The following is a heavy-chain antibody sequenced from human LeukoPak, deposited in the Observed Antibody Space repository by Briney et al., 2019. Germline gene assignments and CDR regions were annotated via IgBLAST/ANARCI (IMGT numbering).Heavy chain of an antibody. CDR2: INPNTGGT. J-gene: IGHJ3*02. V-gene: IGHV1-2*06. Sequence: ASVKVSCKASGYTFTGYYMNWVRQAPGQGLEWMGRINPNTGGTNYAQNFQGSVTITRDTSITTVYMELSRLRSDDTAVYYCARVEGGLKDGFDMWGQGTMVTVS. CDR1: GYTFTGYY. CDR3: ARVEGGLKDGFDM. D-gene: IGHD5-12*01.